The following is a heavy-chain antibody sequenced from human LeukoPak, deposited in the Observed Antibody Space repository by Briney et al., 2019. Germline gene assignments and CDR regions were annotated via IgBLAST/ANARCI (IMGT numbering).Heavy chain of an antibody. V-gene: IGHV3-48*03. CDR2: ISSSGSTI. Sequence: PGGSLRLSCAASGFTFSSYEMNWVRQAPGKGLEWVSYISSSGSTIYYADSVKGRFTISRDNAKNSLYLQMNSLRAEDTAVYYCARENLGGNSGFLDYWGQGTLVTVSS. CDR3: ARENLGGNSGFLDY. CDR1: GFTFSSYE. J-gene: IGHJ4*02. D-gene: IGHD4-23*01.